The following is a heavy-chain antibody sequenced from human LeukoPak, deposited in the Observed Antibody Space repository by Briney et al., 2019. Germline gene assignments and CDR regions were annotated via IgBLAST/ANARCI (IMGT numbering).Heavy chain of an antibody. CDR3: AKESSGWRAFDY. D-gene: IGHD6-19*01. V-gene: IGHV3-21*04. CDR1: GFTFSSYR. Sequence: GGSLRLSCAASGFTFSSYRMNWVRQAPGKGLEWVSSISSSTNYIYYADSVKGRFTISRDNAKNSLYLQMNSLRAEDTALYYCAKESSGWRAFDYWGQGTLVTVSS. CDR2: ISSSTNYI. J-gene: IGHJ4*02.